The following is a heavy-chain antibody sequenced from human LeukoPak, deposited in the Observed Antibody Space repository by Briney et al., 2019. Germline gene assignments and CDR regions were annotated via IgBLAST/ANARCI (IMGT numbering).Heavy chain of an antibody. CDR2: VRYDESTK. V-gene: IGHV3-30*02. D-gene: IGHD2-2*01. J-gene: IGHJ4*02. Sequence: PGGSLRLSCTASGFTFSNYGMHWVRQASGKGLEWVAFVRYDESTKFYADSVKGRFTISRDNSKTTLYLQMNSLRAEDTAVYYCAKDVPAAYFDYWGQGTLVTVSS. CDR1: GFTFSNYG. CDR3: AKDVPAAYFDY.